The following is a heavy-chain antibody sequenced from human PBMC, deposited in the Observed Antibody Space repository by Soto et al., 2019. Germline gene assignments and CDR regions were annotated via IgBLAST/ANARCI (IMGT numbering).Heavy chain of an antibody. CDR2: IIPISETT. J-gene: IGHJ6*02. CDR1: GGTFSSYA. D-gene: IGHD2-2*01. V-gene: IGHV1-69*01. CDR3: ARSQGSSTSLEIYYYYYYGMDV. Sequence: QVPLVQSGAEVKKPGSSVKVSCKASGGTFSSYAISWVRQAPGQGLEWMGGIIPISETTNYAQKFQGRVTITADESKSTAYMELSSLRSEGTAVYYCARSQGSSTSLEIYYYYYYGMDVWGQGTTVTVSS.